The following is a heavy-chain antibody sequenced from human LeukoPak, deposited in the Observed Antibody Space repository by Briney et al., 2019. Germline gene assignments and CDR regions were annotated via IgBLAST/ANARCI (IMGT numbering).Heavy chain of an antibody. Sequence: PGGSLRLSCAASGFTFSSYAMSWVRQAPGKGLEWVSGISGSGDSTYYADSVKGRFTISRDNSKNTLYLQMNGLRAEDTAVYYCAKGGGYSNGLFDSWGQGTLVTVSS. D-gene: IGHD6-19*01. CDR1: GFTFSSYA. J-gene: IGHJ4*02. V-gene: IGHV3-23*01. CDR2: ISGSGDST. CDR3: AKGGGYSNGLFDS.